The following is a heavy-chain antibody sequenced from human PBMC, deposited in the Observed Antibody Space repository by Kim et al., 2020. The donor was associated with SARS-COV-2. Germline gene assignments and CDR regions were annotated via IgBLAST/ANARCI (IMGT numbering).Heavy chain of an antibody. D-gene: IGHD4-17*01. CDR2: IYYSGST. J-gene: IGHJ5*02. CDR3: ARQGRTTVTKITNLFDP. CDR1: GGSISSSSYF. V-gene: IGHV4-39*01. Sequence: SETLSLTCTVSGGSISSSSYFWGWVRQPPGKGLEWIGSIYYSGSTYYNPSLKSRVTISVDTSKNQFSLKLSSVTAADTAVYYCARQGRTTVTKITNLFDPWGQGTLVTVSS.